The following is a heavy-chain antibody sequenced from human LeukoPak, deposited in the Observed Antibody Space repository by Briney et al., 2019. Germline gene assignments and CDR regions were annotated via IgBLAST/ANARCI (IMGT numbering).Heavy chain of an antibody. J-gene: IGHJ6*02. CDR3: ARWGDGYNSYYYGMDV. CDR1: GFTFSGYS. Sequence: PGGSLRLSCAASGFTFSGYSMNWVRQAPGKGLEWVSSTSSSSSYIYYADSVKGRFTISRDNAKNSLYLQMNSLRAEDTAVYYCARWGDGYNSYYYGMDVWGQGTTVTVSS. V-gene: IGHV3-21*01. D-gene: IGHD1-1*01. CDR2: TSSSSSYI.